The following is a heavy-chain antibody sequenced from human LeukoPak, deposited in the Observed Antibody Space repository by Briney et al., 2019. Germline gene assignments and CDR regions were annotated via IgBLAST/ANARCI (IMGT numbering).Heavy chain of an antibody. Sequence: GGSLRPSCAASAFTFSSYAMYWVRQAPGKGLEWVAVISYDGSNKYYADSVKGRFTISRDNSKHMLYLQMNSLRAEDTAVYYCARADDIVVVVAAMVDYWGQGTLVTASS. CDR1: AFTFSSYA. CDR2: ISYDGSNK. V-gene: IGHV3-30*04. CDR3: ARADDIVVVVAAMVDY. J-gene: IGHJ4*02. D-gene: IGHD2-15*01.